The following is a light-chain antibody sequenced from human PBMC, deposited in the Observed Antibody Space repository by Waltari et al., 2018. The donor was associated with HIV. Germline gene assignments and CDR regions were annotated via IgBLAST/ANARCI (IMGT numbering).Light chain of an antibody. V-gene: IGKV3-20*01. CDR2: AAS. CDR1: QSVSSSL. Sequence: EIVLTQSLGTLSLFPGDRATLSCRASQSVSSSLLAWYQQKPGQTPRLLIYAASNRATGVPDRFSGSGSGTDFTLTISRLEPEDFAVYYCQQYGTSPPNTFGQGTNLEIK. J-gene: IGKJ2*01. CDR3: QQYGTSPPNT.